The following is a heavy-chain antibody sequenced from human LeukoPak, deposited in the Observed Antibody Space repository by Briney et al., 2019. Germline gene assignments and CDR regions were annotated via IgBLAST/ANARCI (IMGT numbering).Heavy chain of an antibody. D-gene: IGHD5-24*01. CDR2: ISSSGSTI. J-gene: IGHJ3*02. Sequence: GGSLRLSCAASGFTFSDYYMSWIRQAPGKGLEWVSYISSSGSTIYYADSVKGRFTISRDNAKNSLYLQMNSLRAEDTAVYYCAKSRDGYNLASPNSDAFDIWGQGTMVTVSS. CDR3: AKSRDGYNLASPNSDAFDI. V-gene: IGHV3-11*04. CDR1: GFTFSDYY.